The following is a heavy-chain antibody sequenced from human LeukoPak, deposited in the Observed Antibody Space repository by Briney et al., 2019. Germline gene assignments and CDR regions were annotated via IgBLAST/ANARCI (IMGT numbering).Heavy chain of an antibody. J-gene: IGHJ4*02. D-gene: IGHD5-12*01. CDR1: GGSISSYY. CDR3: AREDRGLRPYYFDY. Sequence: PSETLSLTCTVSGGSISSYYWSWIRQPPGKGLEWIGYIYYSGSTNYNPSLKSRVTISVDTSKNQFSLKLSSVTAADTAVYYCAREDRGLRPYYFDYWGQGTLVTVSS. V-gene: IGHV4-59*01. CDR2: IYYSGST.